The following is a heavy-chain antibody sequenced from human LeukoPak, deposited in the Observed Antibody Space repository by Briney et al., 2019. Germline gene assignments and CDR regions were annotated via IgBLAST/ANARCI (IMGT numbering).Heavy chain of an antibody. CDR3: ARHNPPPTGFCSGTSCFMSGSQYFYLDV. D-gene: IGHD2-2*01. V-gene: IGHV4-4*09. CDR1: GGSISGYF. Sequence: SETLSLTCTVSGGSISGYFWSWIRQPPGKGPEWIGFIYSTGTTNYSPSLSSRVTISVDTSKNQLSLNLRFVTATDTAVYHCARHNPPPTGFCSGTSCFMSGSQYFYLDVWGKGTSVTVS. CDR2: IYSTGTT. J-gene: IGHJ6*03.